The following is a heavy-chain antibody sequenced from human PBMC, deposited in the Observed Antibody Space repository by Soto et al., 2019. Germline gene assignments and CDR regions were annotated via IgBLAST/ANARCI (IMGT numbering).Heavy chain of an antibody. Sequence: SETLSLTCTVSGGSISSSSYYWGWIRQPPGKGLEWIGSIYYSGSTYYNPSLKSRVTISVDTSKNQFSLKLSSVTAADTAVYYCARGYCSSTICYIWDNWFDPWGQGTLVT. CDR1: GGSISSSSYY. J-gene: IGHJ5*02. CDR2: IYYSGST. D-gene: IGHD2-2*02. CDR3: ARGYCSSTICYIWDNWFDP. V-gene: IGHV4-39*07.